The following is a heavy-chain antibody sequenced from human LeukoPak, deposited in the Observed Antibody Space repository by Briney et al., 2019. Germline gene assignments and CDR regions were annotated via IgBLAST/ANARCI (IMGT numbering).Heavy chain of an antibody. J-gene: IGHJ6*02. CDR1: GFTFSSYG. D-gene: IGHD2-8*01. Sequence: GGSLRLSCAASGFTFSSYGMHWVCQAPGKGLEWVAVISFDGSNKDYIDSVKGRFTISRDNSKNTLYLQMNSLRGEDTAVYYCAKRAEQVSFYGMDVWGQGTTVTVSS. CDR2: ISFDGSNK. V-gene: IGHV3-30*18. CDR3: AKRAEQVSFYGMDV.